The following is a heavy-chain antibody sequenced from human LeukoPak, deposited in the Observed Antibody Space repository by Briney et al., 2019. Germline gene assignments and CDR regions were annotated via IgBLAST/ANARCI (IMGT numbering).Heavy chain of an antibody. CDR3: ARGGYYDILTGYPFDY. CDR2: INHSGST. Sequence: SETLSLTCAVYGGSFSGYYWSWIRQPPGKGLEWIGEINHSGSTNYNPFLKSRVTISVDTSKNQFSLKLSSVTAADTAVYYCARGGYYDILTGYPFDYWGQGTLVTVSS. J-gene: IGHJ4*02. CDR1: GGSFSGYY. D-gene: IGHD3-9*01. V-gene: IGHV4-34*01.